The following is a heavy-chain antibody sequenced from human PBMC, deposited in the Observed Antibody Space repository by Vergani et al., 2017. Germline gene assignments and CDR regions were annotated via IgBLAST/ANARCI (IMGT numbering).Heavy chain of an antibody. D-gene: IGHD3-10*01. CDR1: GYTFTSYA. J-gene: IGHJ5*02. V-gene: IGHV7-4-1*02. CDR2: INTNTGNP. CDR3: ARDGVVGIWFGAPVHGWFDP. Sequence: QVQLVQSGSELKKPGASVKVSCKASGYTFTSYAMNWVRQAPGQGLDWMGWINTNTGNPTYAQGFTGRFVFSLDTSVSTAYLQISSLKAEDTAVYYCARDGVVGIWFGAPVHGWFDPWGQGTLVTVSS.